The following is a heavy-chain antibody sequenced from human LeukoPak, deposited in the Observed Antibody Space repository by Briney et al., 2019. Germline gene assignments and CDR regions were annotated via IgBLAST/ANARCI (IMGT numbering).Heavy chain of an antibody. J-gene: IGHJ3*02. V-gene: IGHV3-30*02. D-gene: IGHD4-23*01. CDR1: GFTFSSYG. Sequence: GRSLRLSCAASGFTFSSYGMHWVRQAPGKGLEWVAFIRYDGSNKYYADSVKGRFTISRDNSKNTLYLQMNSLRAEDTAVYYCAKDRGYSSPIDAFDIWGQGTMVTVSS. CDR3: AKDRGYSSPIDAFDI. CDR2: IRYDGSNK.